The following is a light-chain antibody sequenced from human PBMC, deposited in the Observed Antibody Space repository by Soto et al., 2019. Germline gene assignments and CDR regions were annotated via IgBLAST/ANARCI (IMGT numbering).Light chain of an antibody. J-gene: IGKJ5*01. CDR1: QSISSNY. CDR2: GAS. CDR3: QQYNNWPLT. V-gene: IGKV3-20*01. Sequence: EIVLTPSPGTLALSPGGRATLSRRASQSISSNYLAWYQQKPGQAPRLVIYGASSRATGIPDRFSGSGSGTEFTLTISSLQSEDFAVYYCQQYNNWPLTFGQGTRLEIK.